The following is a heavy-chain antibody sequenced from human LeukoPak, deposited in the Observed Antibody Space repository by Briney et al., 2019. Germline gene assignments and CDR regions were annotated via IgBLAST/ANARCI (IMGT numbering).Heavy chain of an antibody. CDR1: GCTFTSYG. J-gene: IGHJ4*02. Sequence: ASVTVSCKASGCTFTSYGISWVGQAPGQGLEWMGWISAYNGNTNYAQKLQGRVTMTTDTSTSTAYMELRSLRSDGTAVCYCARKEDYYDSSVLFDYWGQGTLVTVSS. D-gene: IGHD3-22*01. CDR3: ARKEDYYDSSVLFDY. CDR2: ISAYNGNT. V-gene: IGHV1-18*01.